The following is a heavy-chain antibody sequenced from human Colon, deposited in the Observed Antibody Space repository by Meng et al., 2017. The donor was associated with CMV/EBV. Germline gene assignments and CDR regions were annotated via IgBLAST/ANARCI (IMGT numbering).Heavy chain of an antibody. J-gene: IGHJ4*02. D-gene: IGHD6-13*01. CDR1: GYTFTAYY. V-gene: IGHV1-46*01. CDR2: ISPAGYAP. CDR3: ARDTGKIAAAGLDY. Sequence: SGYTFTAYYIEWVRQVPGQGPEWMGIISPAGYAPTYAPKFQGRVTMTSDTPTSTVFMEVSGLTSEDTAVYYCARDTGKIAAAGLDYWGQGTLVTVSS.